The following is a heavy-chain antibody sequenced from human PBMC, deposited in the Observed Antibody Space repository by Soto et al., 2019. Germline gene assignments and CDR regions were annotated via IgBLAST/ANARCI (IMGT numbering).Heavy chain of an antibody. CDR1: GFTFSSYA. CDR3: AKDLRYYTVTTGDDAFDI. J-gene: IGHJ3*02. CDR2: ISGSGGST. D-gene: IGHD4-17*01. Sequence: GGSLRLSCAASGFTFSSYAMSWVRQAPGKGLEWVSAISGSGGSTYYADSVKGRFTISRDNSKNTLYLQMNSLRAEDTAVYYCAKDLRYYTVTTGDDAFDIWGQGTMVTVSS. V-gene: IGHV3-23*01.